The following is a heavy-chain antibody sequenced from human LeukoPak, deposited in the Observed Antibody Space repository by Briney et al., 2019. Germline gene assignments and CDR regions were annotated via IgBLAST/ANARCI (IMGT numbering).Heavy chain of an antibody. CDR2: ISWHGETT. Sequence: GGSLRLSCVASGFPFDDYGMLWVRQAPGKGLEWVSFISWHGETTYYSDSVKGRFTISRDNAKNSVYMQMNSVRAEDTAVYFCARDWKYSTFDYWGQGTLVTVSS. CDR1: GFPFDDYG. V-gene: IGHV3-43D*03. J-gene: IGHJ4*02. D-gene: IGHD1-7*01. CDR3: ARDWKYSTFDY.